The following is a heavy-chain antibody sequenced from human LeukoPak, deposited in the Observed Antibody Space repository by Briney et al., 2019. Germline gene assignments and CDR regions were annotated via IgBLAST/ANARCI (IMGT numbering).Heavy chain of an antibody. CDR1: GFTFSSYA. J-gene: IGHJ4*02. CDR3: WSLDY. V-gene: IGHV3-30-3*01. CDR2: ISYDGSNK. Sequence: PGRSLRLPCAASGFTFSSYAMHWVRQAPGKGLEWVAVISYDGSNKYYADSVKGRFTISRDNSKNTLYLQVNSLRAEDTAVYYCWSLDYWGQGTLVTVSS.